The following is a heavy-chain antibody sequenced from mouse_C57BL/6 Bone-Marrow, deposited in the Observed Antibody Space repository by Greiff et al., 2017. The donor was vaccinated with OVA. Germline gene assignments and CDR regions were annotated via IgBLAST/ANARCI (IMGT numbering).Heavy chain of an antibody. CDR3: ARAYYYGSSLPFDY. CDR1: GFTFSCYA. D-gene: IGHD1-1*01. J-gene: IGHJ2*01. Sequence: DVHLVESGGGLVKPGGSLKLSCAASGFTFSCYAMPWVRQTPDKRLAWVATLSDGGTYTYYPAHVKGRFTISSDNAKNNLYLQMSHLKSEDTAMCDRARAYYYGSSLPFDYWGQGTTLTVSS. CDR2: LSDGGTYT. V-gene: IGHV5-4*01.